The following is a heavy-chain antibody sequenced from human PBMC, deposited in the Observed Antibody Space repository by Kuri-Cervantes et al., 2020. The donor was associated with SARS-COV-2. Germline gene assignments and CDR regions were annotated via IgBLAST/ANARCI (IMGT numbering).Heavy chain of an antibody. CDR1: GFTSSSYT. CDR2: ISSSSSYI. D-gene: IGHD4-17*01. V-gene: IGHV3-21*01. Sequence: GGSLRLSCTASGFTSSSYTMNWVRQAPGKGLEWVSSISSSSSYIYYADSVKGRFTISRDDAKNSLYLQMNSLSAEDTAVYYCAKEYGDYFRPRNNFEYWGQGTLVTVSS. CDR3: AKEYGDYFRPRNNFEY. J-gene: IGHJ4*02.